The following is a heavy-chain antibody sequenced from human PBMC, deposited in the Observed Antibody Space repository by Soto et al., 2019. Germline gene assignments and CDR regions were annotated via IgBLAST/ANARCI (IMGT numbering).Heavy chain of an antibody. J-gene: IGHJ4*02. CDR2: IFHSGST. D-gene: IGHD1-26*01. Sequence: QVQLQESGPGLVKPSGTLSLTCAVFGAPITNRNWGPWVRQPPGKGLDWIGEIFHSGSTNYNSSLMGRVTISVDKANNQFSLKLSSVTAADTAVYYCAHRPIVGAAIWGQGTLVTVSS. CDR3: AHRPIVGAAI. V-gene: IGHV4-4*02. CDR1: GAPITNRNW.